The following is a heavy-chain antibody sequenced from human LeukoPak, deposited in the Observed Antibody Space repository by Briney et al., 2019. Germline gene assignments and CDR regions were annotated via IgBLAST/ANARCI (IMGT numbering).Heavy chain of an antibody. Sequence: GGSLRLSCAASGFTFSNYAMSWVRQAPGKGLEWLSTISGSGGSTYYAGSVKGRFTISRDNSKNTVYLQMKSLRVEATAVYYCAKGLSAAGDYYFDYWGQGALVTVSS. CDR2: ISGSGGST. CDR3: AKGLSAAGDYYFDY. V-gene: IGHV3-23*01. J-gene: IGHJ4*02. CDR1: GFTFSNYA. D-gene: IGHD2-21*01.